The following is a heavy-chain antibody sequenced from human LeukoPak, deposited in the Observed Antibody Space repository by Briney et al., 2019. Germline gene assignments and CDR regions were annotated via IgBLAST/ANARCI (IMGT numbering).Heavy chain of an antibody. V-gene: IGHV4-59*01. CDR2: IYYSGRT. J-gene: IGHJ4*02. D-gene: IGHD5-12*01. CDR1: GGSISSYY. CDR3: ATGNGSGYSGYDPFDS. Sequence: SETLSLTYTVSGGSISSYYWNWIRQPPGKGLEWIGYIYYSGRTNYNPSLKSRVTISVDTSKNQFSLKLSSVTAADTAVYYCATGNGSGYSGYDPFDSWGQGTLVTVSS.